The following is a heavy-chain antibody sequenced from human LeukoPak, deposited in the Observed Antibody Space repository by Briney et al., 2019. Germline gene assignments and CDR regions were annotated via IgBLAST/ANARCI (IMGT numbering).Heavy chain of an antibody. CDR3: ARAPSYYDILTAPYGMDV. D-gene: IGHD3-9*01. J-gene: IGHJ6*04. Sequence: GGSLRVSCAASGFTFSSYAMHCVRQAPGKGLEWVAVISYDGSNKYYADSVKGRFTISRDNSKNTLYLQMNSLRAEDTAVYYCARAPSYYDILTAPYGMDVWGKGTTVTVSS. V-gene: IGHV3-30*04. CDR1: GFTFSSYA. CDR2: ISYDGSNK.